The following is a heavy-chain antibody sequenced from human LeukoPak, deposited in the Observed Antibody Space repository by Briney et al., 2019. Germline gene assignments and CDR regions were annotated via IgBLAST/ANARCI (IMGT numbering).Heavy chain of an antibody. CDR3: AKADERYRSSWYDYFDY. Sequence: GGSLRLSCAASGFTFSTYAMSWVRQAPGRGLEWVSSISGSGGSTYYADSVKGRFTISRDNSKNTLYLQMNSLRAEDTAVYYCAKADERYRSSWYDYFDYWGQGTLVTVSS. CDR1: GFTFSTYA. V-gene: IGHV3-23*01. D-gene: IGHD6-13*01. J-gene: IGHJ4*02. CDR2: ISGSGGST.